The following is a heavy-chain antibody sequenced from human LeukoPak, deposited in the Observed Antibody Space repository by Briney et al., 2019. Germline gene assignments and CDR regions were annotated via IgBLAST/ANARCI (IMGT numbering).Heavy chain of an antibody. J-gene: IGHJ4*02. CDR3: TRVGATHSNFDY. V-gene: IGHV3-49*04. Sequence: PGGSLRLSCTVSGFTVSSYSMSWVRQAPGKGLEWVGFIRSKAYGGTTEYAASVKGRFTISRDDSKSIAYLQMNSLKTEDTAVYYCTRVGATHSNFDYWGQGTLVTVSS. D-gene: IGHD1-26*01. CDR1: GFTVSSYS. CDR2: IRSKAYGGTT.